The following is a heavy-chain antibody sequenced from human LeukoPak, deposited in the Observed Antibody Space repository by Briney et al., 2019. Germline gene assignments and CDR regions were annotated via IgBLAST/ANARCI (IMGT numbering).Heavy chain of an antibody. J-gene: IGHJ6*02. CDR2: ISYDGGNR. V-gene: IGHV3-30-3*01. Sequence: GGSLRLSCAASGFTFSTYAMHWVRQAPGKGLEWVAVISYDGGNRYYADSVKGRFTISRDNSKNTLYLQMNSLRAEDTAVYYCARDKIFALDYYYYGMDVWGQGTTVTVSS. CDR1: GFTFSTYA. CDR3: ARDKIFALDYYYYGMDV.